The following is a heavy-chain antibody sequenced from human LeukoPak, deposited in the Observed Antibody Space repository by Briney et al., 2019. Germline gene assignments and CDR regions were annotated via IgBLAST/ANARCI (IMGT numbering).Heavy chain of an antibody. J-gene: IGHJ6*03. CDR2: IYYSGGT. Sequence: SDPLSPSSTFGGGSISSYYCRCMMQPPARGRQWMGCIYYSGGTNYNPSSKSRGTITVDKSNNQHSLMLRSVVAAATAMHYCGSVSPLLGYYYYFLDVWGKGTTVTISS. CDR3: GSVSPLLGYYYYFLDV. V-gene: IGHV4-59*07. D-gene: IGHD2-21*02. CDR1: GGSISSYY.